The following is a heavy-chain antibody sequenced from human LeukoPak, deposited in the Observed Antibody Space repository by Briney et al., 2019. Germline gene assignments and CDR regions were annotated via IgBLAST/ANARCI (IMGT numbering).Heavy chain of an antibody. D-gene: IGHD4-17*01. CDR3: AGYLTTVVANWFDP. J-gene: IGHJ5*02. CDR2: IYYSGST. Sequence: SETLSLTCAVYGGSFRGYYWSWIRQPPGKGLEWIGYIYYSGSTYYNPSLQSRLTISLDTSKNQFSLKLSSVTAADTAVYYCAGYLTTVVANWFDPWGQGALVTVSS. V-gene: IGHV4-30-4*08. CDR1: GGSFRGYY.